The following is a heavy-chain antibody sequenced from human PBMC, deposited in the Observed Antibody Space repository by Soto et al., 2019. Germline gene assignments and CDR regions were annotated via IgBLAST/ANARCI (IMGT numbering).Heavy chain of an antibody. CDR2: INSGGST. Sequence: QVQLQQWGAGLLKPSETLSLTCAVHGGSFSGYSWTWIRQPPGQGLEWIGEINSGGSTTYNPSLRSRVSMSLDTSTSHFSLNLSSVTAADTAVYYCARHRDYYYFYYGMDVWGQGTTVTVSS. CDR3: ARHRDYYYFYYGMDV. D-gene: IGHD3-16*01. V-gene: IGHV4-34*01. CDR1: GGSFSGYS. J-gene: IGHJ6*02.